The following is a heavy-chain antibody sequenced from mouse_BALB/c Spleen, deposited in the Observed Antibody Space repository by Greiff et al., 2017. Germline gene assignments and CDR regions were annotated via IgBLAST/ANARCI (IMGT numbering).Heavy chain of an antibody. V-gene: IGHV5-17*02. Sequence: EVHLVESGGGLVQPGGSRKLSCAASGFTFSSFGMHWVRQAPEKGLEWVAYISSGSSTIYYADTVKGRFTISRDNPKNTLFLQMTSLRSEDTAMYYCARSTMITDFDVWGAGTTVTVSS. D-gene: IGHD2-4*01. CDR2: ISSGSSTI. J-gene: IGHJ1*01. CDR1: GFTFSSFG. CDR3: ARSTMITDFDV.